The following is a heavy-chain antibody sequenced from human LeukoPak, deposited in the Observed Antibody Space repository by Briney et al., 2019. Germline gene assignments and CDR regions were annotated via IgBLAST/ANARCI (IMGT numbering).Heavy chain of an antibody. J-gene: IGHJ4*02. CDR3: AKDPSYVEMATIAPDY. V-gene: IGHV3-21*04. CDR2: ISSSSSYI. CDR1: GFAFSSYS. Sequence: GGSLRLSCAASGFAFSSYSMNWVRQAPGKGLEWVSSISSSSSYIYYVDSVKGRFTISRDNSKNTLYLQMNSLRAEDTAVYYCAKDPSYVEMATIAPDYWGQGTLVTVSS. D-gene: IGHD5-24*01.